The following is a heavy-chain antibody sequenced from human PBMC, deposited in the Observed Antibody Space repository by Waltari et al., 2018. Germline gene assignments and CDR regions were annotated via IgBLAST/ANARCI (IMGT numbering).Heavy chain of an antibody. CDR2: IKSDGSTT. Sequence: EVQLVESGGGLVQTGGSVRLSCAASGFSFSTYWMNWARQAPGEGLVWVSRIKSDGSTTAYADSVKGRFTTSRDNAKNTLYLQMNSLRADDTAVYYCVRSAFLDVWGQGTTVTVSS. V-gene: IGHV3-74*01. CDR3: VRSAFLDV. CDR1: GFSFSTYW. J-gene: IGHJ6*02. D-gene: IGHD3-16*01.